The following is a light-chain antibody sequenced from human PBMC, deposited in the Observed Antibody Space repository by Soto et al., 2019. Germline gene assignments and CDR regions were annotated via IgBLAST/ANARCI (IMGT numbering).Light chain of an antibody. CDR3: QYYDSSPT. Sequence: EIVLTQSPGSLSLSPGERATRSCRASQSVSSSYLAWYQQKPGQAPRLLMYGASSRATGIPVRFSGSGSGTDFTLTISRLEPEDFAVYYCQYYDSSPTFGQGTKVDIK. J-gene: IGKJ1*01. CDR1: QSVSSSY. CDR2: GAS. V-gene: IGKV3-20*01.